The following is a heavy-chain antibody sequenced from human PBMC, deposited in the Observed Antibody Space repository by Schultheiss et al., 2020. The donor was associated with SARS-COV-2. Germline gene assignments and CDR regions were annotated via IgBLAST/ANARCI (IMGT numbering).Heavy chain of an antibody. V-gene: IGHV5-51*01. CDR3: ARQLAAQYYFYGMDV. CDR2: IYPGDSET. J-gene: IGHJ6*02. D-gene: IGHD6-25*01. Sequence: GESLKISCQGSGYSFTTSWIGWVRQVPGKGLEWMGIIYPGDSETSYSPSFKGQVTISADKSISTAYLQWSSLKASDTAIYYCARQLAAQYYFYGMDVWGHGTTVTISS. CDR1: GYSFTTSW.